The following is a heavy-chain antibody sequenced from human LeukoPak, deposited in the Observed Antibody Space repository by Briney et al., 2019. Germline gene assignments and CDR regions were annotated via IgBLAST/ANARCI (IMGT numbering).Heavy chain of an antibody. CDR3: GYGSGPSGDFDI. J-gene: IGHJ3*02. CDR1: GGSISSGGYY. CDR2: IYYSGST. D-gene: IGHD3-10*01. Sequence: SETLSLTCTVSGGSISSGGYYWSWIRQHPGKGLEWIGYIYYSGSTYYNPSLKSRVTISVDTSKNQFSLKLSSVTAADTAVYYCGYGSGPSGDFDIWGQGTMVTVSS. V-gene: IGHV4-30-4*08.